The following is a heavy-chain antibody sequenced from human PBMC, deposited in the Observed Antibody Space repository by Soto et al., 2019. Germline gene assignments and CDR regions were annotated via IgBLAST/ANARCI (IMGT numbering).Heavy chain of an antibody. D-gene: IGHD3-3*01. CDR2: INAGNGNT. CDR3: ARGASIFGLSYYYYYYMDV. J-gene: IGHJ6*03. V-gene: IGHV1-3*01. Sequence: ASVKVSCKASGYTFTSYAMHWVRQAPGQRLEWMGWINAGNGNTKYSQKFQGRVTITRDTSASTAYMELSSLRSEDTAVYYCARGASIFGLSYYYYYYMDVWGKGTTVTVSS. CDR1: GYTFTSYA.